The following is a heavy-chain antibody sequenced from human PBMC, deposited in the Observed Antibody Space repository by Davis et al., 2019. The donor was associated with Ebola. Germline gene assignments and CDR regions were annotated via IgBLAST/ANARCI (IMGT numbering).Heavy chain of an antibody. CDR1: GFTFSSYS. CDR2: ISSSSSTI. CDR3: ARDPVRSYGYSDGSYYYYGMDV. V-gene: IGHV3-48*02. D-gene: IGHD5-18*01. J-gene: IGHJ6*04. Sequence: PGGSLRLSCAASGFTFSSYSMNWVRQAPGKGLEWVSYISSSSSTIYYADSVKGRFTISRDNAKNSLYLQMNSLRDEDTAVYYCARDPVRSYGYSDGSYYYYGMDVWGKGTTVTVSS.